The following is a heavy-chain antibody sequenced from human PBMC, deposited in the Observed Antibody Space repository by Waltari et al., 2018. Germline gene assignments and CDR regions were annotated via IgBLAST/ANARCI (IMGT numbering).Heavy chain of an antibody. CDR3: ATYIGASVGTAAFDV. D-gene: IGHD5-12*01. Sequence: QLQLQESGPGLVKPSETLSLTCSVSGVSITSNRHYWGWIRQPPGQGPEWLATMSYSGTTCSSPSLKSRLTISRDTSKNQLSLKLGSVTAADTAVYYCATYIGASVGTAAFDVWGQGTMVSVSS. V-gene: IGHV4-39*01. CDR2: MSYSGTT. CDR1: GVSITSNRHY. J-gene: IGHJ3*01.